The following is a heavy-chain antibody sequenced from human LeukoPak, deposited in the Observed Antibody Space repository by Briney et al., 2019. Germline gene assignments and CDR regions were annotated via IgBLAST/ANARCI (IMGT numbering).Heavy chain of an antibody. CDR2: IYYSGST. J-gene: IGHJ2*01. Sequence: SETLSLTCTVSGGSISSFYWSWIRQPPEKGLEWIGYIYYSGSTNYNPSLKSRVTISVDTSKNQFSLKLSSVTAADTAVYYCARREYSSSLRYWYFDLWGRGTLVTVSS. CDR3: ARREYSSSLRYWYFDL. CDR1: GGSISSFY. V-gene: IGHV4-59*08. D-gene: IGHD6-6*01.